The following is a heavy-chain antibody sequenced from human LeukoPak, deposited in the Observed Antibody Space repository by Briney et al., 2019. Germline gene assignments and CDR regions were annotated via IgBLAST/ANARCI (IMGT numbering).Heavy chain of an antibody. J-gene: IGHJ4*02. D-gene: IGHD3-10*01. CDR3: ARESGGY. CDR1: GFTFSNYW. V-gene: IGHV3-74*01. CDR2: INSDGSST. Sequence: PGGSLRLSCAVSGFTFSNYWMHWVRHAPGKGLVWVSRINSDGSSTNYADSVKGRFTISRDNTKNTLYLQMNSLSAEDTAVYYCARESGGYWGQGTLVTVSS.